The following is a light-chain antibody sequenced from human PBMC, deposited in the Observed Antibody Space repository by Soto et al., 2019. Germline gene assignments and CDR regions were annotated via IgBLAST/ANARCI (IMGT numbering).Light chain of an antibody. Sequence: EIVLTQSPGTLSLSPGERATLSCRASQSVSSSYLAWYQQKPGQAPRRLIYGASSRATGIPDRFSGSGSGTDFTLTISRLEPEDFAVYYCQQYGSSPRRYTFGQGTKLEIK. CDR1: QSVSSSY. V-gene: IGKV3-20*01. CDR2: GAS. J-gene: IGKJ2*01. CDR3: QQYGSSPRRYT.